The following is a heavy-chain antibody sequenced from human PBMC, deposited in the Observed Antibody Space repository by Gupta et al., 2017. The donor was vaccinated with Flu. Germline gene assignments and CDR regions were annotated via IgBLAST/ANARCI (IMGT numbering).Heavy chain of an antibody. CDR3: ARGKHWSPAGYSSSSPLMDV. J-gene: IGHJ6*04. CDR2: INHSGSN. V-gene: IGHV4-34*01. Sequence: WIRQPPGKGLEWIGEINHSGSNNYNPSLKSRVTISVDTSKNQFSLKLSSVTAADTAVYYCARGKHWSPAGYSSSSPLMDVWGKGTTVIVSS. D-gene: IGHD6-6*01.